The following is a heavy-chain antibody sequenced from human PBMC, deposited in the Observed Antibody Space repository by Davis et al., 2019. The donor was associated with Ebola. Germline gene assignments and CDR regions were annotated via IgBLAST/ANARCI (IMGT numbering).Heavy chain of an antibody. CDR2: IISIFGTA. J-gene: IGHJ4*02. Sequence: AASVKVSCKASGGTFSSYAISWVRQAPGQGLEWMGGIISIFGTANYAQKFQGRVTITADKSTSTAYMELSSLRSEDTAVYYCAIGGSYYRYYFDYWGQGTLVTVSS. CDR1: GGTFSSYA. V-gene: IGHV1-69*06. CDR3: AIGGSYYRYYFDY. D-gene: IGHD1-26*01.